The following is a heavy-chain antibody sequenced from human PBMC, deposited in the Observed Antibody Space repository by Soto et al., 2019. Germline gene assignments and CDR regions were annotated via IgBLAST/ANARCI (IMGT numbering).Heavy chain of an antibody. J-gene: IGHJ4*02. CDR2: IWHNGYDK. V-gene: IGHV3-33*01. CDR1: GFTFSSYG. CDR3: ARGHLPPGLATVDVETPIDY. D-gene: IGHD6-13*01. Sequence: GGSLRLSCAASGFTFSSYGMHWVRQAPGKRLEWVAVIWHNGYDKYYTDSVKGRFTISRDNSKNTLYLQMNSLRAEDTAVFYCARGHLPPGLATVDVETPIDYWGQGTLVTVSS.